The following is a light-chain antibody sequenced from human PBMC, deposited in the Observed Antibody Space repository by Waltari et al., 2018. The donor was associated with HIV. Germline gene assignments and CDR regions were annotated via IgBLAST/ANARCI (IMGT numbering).Light chain of an antibody. J-gene: IGLJ3*02. CDR1: SSNIGNNY. CDR3: GTWDSSLNACV. CDR2: DTN. Sequence: QSVLTQPPSVSAAPGQKVTISCSGSSSNIGNNYVSWYQQLPGTAPKLLIYDTNKRPSGLPDRFSASKSGPSATLGITGLQTGDEADYYCGTWDSSLNACVFGGWTKLTVL. V-gene: IGLV1-51*01.